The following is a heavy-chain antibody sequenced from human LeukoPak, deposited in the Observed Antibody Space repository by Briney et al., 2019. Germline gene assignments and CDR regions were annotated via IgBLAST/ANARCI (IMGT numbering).Heavy chain of an antibody. CDR3: ARGGVSQAFDI. CDR2: INHSGST. Sequence: SETLSLTCAVYGGSFSGYSWSWIRQPPGKGLDWIGDINHSGSTNYNPSLKTRVTISVDKSKNPFSLKLSSVTAADTAVYYCARGGVSQAFDIWGQGTMVTVSS. V-gene: IGHV4-34*01. CDR1: GGSFSGYS. J-gene: IGHJ3*02. D-gene: IGHD3-10*01.